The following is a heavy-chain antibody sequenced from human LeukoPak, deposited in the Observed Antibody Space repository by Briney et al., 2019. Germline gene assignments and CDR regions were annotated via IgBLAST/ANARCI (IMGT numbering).Heavy chain of an antibody. CDR1: GFTFSSYA. Sequence: GGSLRLSCAASGFTFSSYAMHWVRQAPGKGLEWVSYISSSGSTIYYADSVKGRFTTSRDNAKNSLYLQMNSLRAEDTAVYYCARDFPARYDILTGSFWGQGTLVTVSS. CDR2: ISSSGSTI. CDR3: ARDFPARYDILTGSF. J-gene: IGHJ4*02. V-gene: IGHV3-48*03. D-gene: IGHD3-9*01.